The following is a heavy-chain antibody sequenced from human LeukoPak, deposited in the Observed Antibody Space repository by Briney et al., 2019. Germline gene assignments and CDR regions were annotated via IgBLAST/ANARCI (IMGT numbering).Heavy chain of an antibody. V-gene: IGHV1-2*02. D-gene: IGHD3-3*01. Sequence: ASVKVSCKASGYTFTGYYMHWVRQAPGQGLEWKGWINPNSDGTNYAQKFQGRVTMTRDTSISTAYMELSRLRSDDTAVYYCARARGVLHYDFWSGYTDWGQGTLVTVSS. CDR2: INPNSDGT. CDR3: ARARGVLHYDFWSGYTD. CDR1: GYTFTGYY. J-gene: IGHJ4*02.